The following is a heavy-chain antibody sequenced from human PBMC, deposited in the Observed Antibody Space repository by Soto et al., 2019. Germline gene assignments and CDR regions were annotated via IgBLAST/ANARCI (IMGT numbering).Heavy chain of an antibody. V-gene: IGHV3-43*01. J-gene: IGHJ1*01. CDR2: ISWDGGST. D-gene: IGHD4-17*01. CDR1: GFTFDDYT. CDR3: AKGPYGGNSGQEYFQH. Sequence: GGSLRLSCAASGFTFDDYTMHWVRQAPGKGLEWVSLISWDGGSTYYADSVKGRFTISRDNSKNSLYLQMNSLRTEDTALYYCAKGPYGGNSGQEYFQHWGQGTLVTVPS.